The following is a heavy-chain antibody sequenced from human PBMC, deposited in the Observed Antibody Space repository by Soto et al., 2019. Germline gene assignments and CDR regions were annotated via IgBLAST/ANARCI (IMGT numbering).Heavy chain of an antibody. Sequence: SETLSLTCTVSGGSISSYYWSWIRQPPGKGLEWIGYIYYSGSTNYNPSLKSRVTISVDTSKNQFSLKLSSVTAADTAVYYCARLHSRNWNSPIDYWGQGTLVTVSS. J-gene: IGHJ4*02. CDR1: GGSISSYY. CDR3: ARLHSRNWNSPIDY. V-gene: IGHV4-59*01. CDR2: IYYSGST. D-gene: IGHD1-7*01.